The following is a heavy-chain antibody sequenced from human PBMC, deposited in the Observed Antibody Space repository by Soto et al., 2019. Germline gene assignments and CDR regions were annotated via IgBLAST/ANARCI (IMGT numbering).Heavy chain of an antibody. CDR1: GDSVSSDNYY. J-gene: IGHJ4*02. Sequence: SETPSLTCTVYGDSVSSDNYYWTWIRQPPGKGLEWIGYIYSSGSTNYNPSLKSRVTISLYTSSNQFSLKLTSVTAADTAVYYCARDIRGYSRAFDYWGQGTLVTVSS. D-gene: IGHD5-18*01. CDR3: ARDIRGYSRAFDY. CDR2: IYSSGST. V-gene: IGHV4-61*01.